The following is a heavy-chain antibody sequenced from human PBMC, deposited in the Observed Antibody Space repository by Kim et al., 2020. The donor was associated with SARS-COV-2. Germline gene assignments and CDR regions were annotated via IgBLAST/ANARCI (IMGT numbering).Heavy chain of an antibody. CDR2: ISWKSDSI. D-gene: IGHD5-12*01. Sequence: GGSLRLSCAASGFTFDDYAMHWVRQAPGRGLELVSGISWKSDSIGYADSVKCRFIFSRDNAKNSLFLQMNSLRAEDTALYFCAKDIPVNSGYIVGAFDFWGVGTIVTFSS. CDR1: GFTFDDYA. CDR3: AKDIPVNSGYIVGAFDF. J-gene: IGHJ3*01. V-gene: IGHV3-9*01.